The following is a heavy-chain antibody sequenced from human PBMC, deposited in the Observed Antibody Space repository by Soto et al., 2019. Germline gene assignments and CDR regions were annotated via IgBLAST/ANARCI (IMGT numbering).Heavy chain of an antibody. D-gene: IGHD6-13*01. Sequence: ASVKVSCKASGYTFTSYGISWVRQAPGQGLEWMGWISAYNGNTNYAQKLQGRVTMTTDTSTSTAYMELRSLRSDDTAVYYCARVEAAACTWWFNPWGQGTLGTVSS. CDR3: ARVEAAACTWWFNP. CDR2: ISAYNGNT. J-gene: IGHJ5*02. V-gene: IGHV1-18*04. CDR1: GYTFTSYG.